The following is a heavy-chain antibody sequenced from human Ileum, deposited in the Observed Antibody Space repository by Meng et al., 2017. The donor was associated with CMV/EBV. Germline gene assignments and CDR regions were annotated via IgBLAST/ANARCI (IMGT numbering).Heavy chain of an antibody. V-gene: IGHV4-30-4*08. D-gene: IGHD2-15*01. CDR1: GGSITSGNYY. Sequence: QGDVPESGPGRVNPSQTLSLTCTVSGGSITSGNYYWSWTRQPPGRGLEWIGYIYYSGSPYYKPSLKSRVTISLDTSKNQFSLNLRSVTATDSAVYYCVRQVVAASFDYWGQGALVTVFS. J-gene: IGHJ4*02. CDR3: VRQVVAASFDY. CDR2: IYYSGSP.